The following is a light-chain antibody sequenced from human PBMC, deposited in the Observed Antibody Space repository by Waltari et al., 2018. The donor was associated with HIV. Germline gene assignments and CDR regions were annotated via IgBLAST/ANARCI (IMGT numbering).Light chain of an antibody. CDR1: SSNIGRNY. CDR3: AAWDDSLSAWV. V-gene: IGLV1-47*01. Sequence: QSVLTQPPSASGTPGQRVTISCSGSSSNIGRNYVYWYQQFPGTAPKLLIYRHNQRPSGVPDRFSGAKAGTSAFLASRGLRSEDEADYYCAAWDDSLSAWVFGGGTKLTVL. J-gene: IGLJ3*02. CDR2: RHN.